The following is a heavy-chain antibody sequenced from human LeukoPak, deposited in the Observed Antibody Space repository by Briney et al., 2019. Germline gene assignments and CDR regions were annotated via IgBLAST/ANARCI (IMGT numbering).Heavy chain of an antibody. CDR2: ISYDGSNK. Sequence: PGRSLRLSCAASGFTFSSYGMHWVRQAPGKGLEWVAVISYDGSNKYYADSMKGRFTISRDNSKNTLYLQMNSLRAEDTAVYYCAKVNSGYDIYYFDYWGQGTLVTVSS. D-gene: IGHD5-12*01. V-gene: IGHV3-30*18. CDR1: GFTFSSYG. CDR3: AKVNSGYDIYYFDY. J-gene: IGHJ4*02.